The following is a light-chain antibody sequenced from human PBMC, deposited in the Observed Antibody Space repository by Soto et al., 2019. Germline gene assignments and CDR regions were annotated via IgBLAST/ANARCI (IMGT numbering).Light chain of an antibody. Sequence: QSALTQPASVSGSPGQSIAISCTGSSSDVGIYNYVSWYQQHPGKVPKLIIYEVTNRPSGVSNRFSGSKSGNTASLTISGLQAEDEADYYCSSYTSSSTPRVFGGGTKLTVL. CDR2: EVT. J-gene: IGLJ2*01. CDR1: SSDVGIYNY. V-gene: IGLV2-14*01. CDR3: SSYTSSSTPRV.